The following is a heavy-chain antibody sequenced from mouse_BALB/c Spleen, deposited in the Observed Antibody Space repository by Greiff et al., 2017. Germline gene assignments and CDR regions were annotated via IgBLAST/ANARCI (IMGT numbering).Heavy chain of an antibody. CDR1: GFTFSSYA. Sequence: EVHLVESGGGLVKPGGSLKLSCAASGFTFSSYAMSWVRQSPEKRLEWVAEISSGGSYTYYPDTVTGRFTISRDNAKNTLYLEMSSLRSEDTAMYYCARNHDGPSAWFAYWGQGTLVTVSA. CDR3: ARNHDGPSAWFAY. CDR2: ISSGGSYT. V-gene: IGHV5-9-4*01. D-gene: IGHD2-3*01. J-gene: IGHJ3*01.